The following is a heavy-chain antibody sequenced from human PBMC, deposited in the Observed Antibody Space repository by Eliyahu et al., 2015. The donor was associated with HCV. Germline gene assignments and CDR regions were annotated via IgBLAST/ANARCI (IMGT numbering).Heavy chain of an antibody. Sequence: QVQLVQSGAEVKKPGSSVKVSCXASGGXFXSYAISWVRXAPGQGLXXMGGIIPIFGTANYAQKFQGRVTITADESTSTAYMELSSLRSEDTAVYYCVGIRGTIHYGMDVWGQGTTVTVSS. CDR2: IIPIFGTA. CDR1: GGXFXSYA. D-gene: IGHD2-2*01. CDR3: VGIRGTIHYGMDV. J-gene: IGHJ6*02. V-gene: IGHV1-69*01.